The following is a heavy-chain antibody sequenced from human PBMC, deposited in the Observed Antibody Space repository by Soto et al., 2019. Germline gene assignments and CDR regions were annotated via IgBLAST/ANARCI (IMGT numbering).Heavy chain of an antibody. V-gene: IGHV4-61*05. Sequence: SETLSLTCTVSGGSISSSSYYWSWIRQPPGKGLEWIGYIYYSGSTNYNPSLKSRVTISVDTFKNQFSLKLNSMTAADTAVYYCARHNYGSGSTYFDYWGQGTLVTVSS. J-gene: IGHJ4*02. CDR2: IYYSGST. CDR1: GGSISSSSYY. CDR3: ARHNYGSGSTYFDY. D-gene: IGHD3-10*01.